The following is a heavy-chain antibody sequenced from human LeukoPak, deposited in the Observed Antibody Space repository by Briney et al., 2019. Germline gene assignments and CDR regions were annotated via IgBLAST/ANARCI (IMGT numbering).Heavy chain of an antibody. Sequence: GGSLRLSCVASGFTFSSYAMSWVRQAPGKGLEWVSAISGSGGSTYYADSVKGRFTISRDNSKNTLYLQMNSLRAEDTAVYYCATTPAAIANGYYFDYWGQGTLVTVSS. CDR3: ATTPAAIANGYYFDY. D-gene: IGHD2-2*02. J-gene: IGHJ4*02. V-gene: IGHV3-23*01. CDR1: GFTFSSYA. CDR2: ISGSGGST.